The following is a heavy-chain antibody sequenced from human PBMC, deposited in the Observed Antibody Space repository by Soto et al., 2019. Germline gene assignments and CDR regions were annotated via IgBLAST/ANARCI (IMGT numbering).Heavy chain of an antibody. J-gene: IGHJ6*02. CDR1: GFTFSGYV. V-gene: IGHV3-33*01. CDR3: ARDGLDSIFGVVIAYYYGMDV. Sequence: GGSLRLSCAASGFTFSGYVMHWVRQAPGKGLEWVAVIWYDGSNKYYADSVKGRFTISRDNSKNTLYLQMNSLRAEDTAVYYCARDGLDSIFGVVIAYYYGMDVWGQGTTVTVSS. CDR2: IWYDGSNK. D-gene: IGHD3-3*01.